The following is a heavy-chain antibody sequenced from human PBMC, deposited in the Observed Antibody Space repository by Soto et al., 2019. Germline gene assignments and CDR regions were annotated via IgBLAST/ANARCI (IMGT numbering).Heavy chain of an antibody. J-gene: IGHJ4*02. CDR3: AKDRGYNSFDY. D-gene: IGHD6-25*01. CDR1: GFTFSSYG. CDR2: ISYDGSNK. Sequence: PGGSLRLSCAASGFTFSSYGMHWVRQAPGKGLEWVAVISYDGSNKYYADSVKGRFTISRDNSKNTLYLQMNSLRAEDTAVYYCAKDRGYNSFDYWGQGTLVTVSS. V-gene: IGHV3-30*18.